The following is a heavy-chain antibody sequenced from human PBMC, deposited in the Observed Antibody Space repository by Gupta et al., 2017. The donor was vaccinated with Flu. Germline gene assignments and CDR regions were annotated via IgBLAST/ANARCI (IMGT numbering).Heavy chain of an antibody. J-gene: IGHJ3*02. V-gene: IGHV1-8*01. CDR3: ARSLRFGDAFDI. Sequence: QVQLVQSGAEVKKPGASVKVYCKASGYTFTSHDINWVRQATGQGLEWMGWMNPNISNTGYAQKFQGRVTMTRNTSISTAYMELSSLRSEDTAVYYCARSLRFGDAFDIWGQGTMVTVSS. CDR2: MNPNISNT. D-gene: IGHD3-3*01. CDR1: GYTFTSHD.